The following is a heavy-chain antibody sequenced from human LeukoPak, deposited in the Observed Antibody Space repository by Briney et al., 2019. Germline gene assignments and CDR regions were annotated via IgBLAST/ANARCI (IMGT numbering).Heavy chain of an antibody. V-gene: IGHV3-64*01. CDR3: TRGPGYDYVWGSFRADY. CDR2: ISSNGGST. J-gene: IGHJ4*02. D-gene: IGHD3-16*02. CDR1: GFTFSSYA. Sequence: GGSLRLSCAASGFTFSSYAMHWVRQAPGKGLEYVSAISSNGGSTYYANSVKGRFTISRDNSKNTLYLQMGSLRAEDMAVYYCTRGPGYDYVWGSFRADYWGQGTLVTVSS.